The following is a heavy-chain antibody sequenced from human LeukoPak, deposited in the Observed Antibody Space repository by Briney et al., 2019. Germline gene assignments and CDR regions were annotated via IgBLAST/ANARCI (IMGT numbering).Heavy chain of an antibody. J-gene: IGHJ4*02. CDR2: ISSSSSYI. Sequence: GGSLRLSCAASGFTFSSYSMNWVRQAPGKELEWVSSISSSSSYIYYADSVKGRFTISRDNAKNSLYLQMNSLRAEDTAVYYCARVERGVAATRSVDYWGQGTLVTVSS. D-gene: IGHD2-15*01. CDR1: GFTFSSYS. CDR3: ARVERGVAATRSVDY. V-gene: IGHV3-21*01.